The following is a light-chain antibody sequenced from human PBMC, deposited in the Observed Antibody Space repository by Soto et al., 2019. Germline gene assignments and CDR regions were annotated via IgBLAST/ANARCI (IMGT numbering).Light chain of an antibody. CDR3: KYYRHLPP. Sequence: DIQMTQSPSSLSASVGDRVTITCQASHDIGYYLNWYQHKPGKAPKLLIYDAYNFETGATSRYSSGGSGKLFSFSISGLQNEDIATYYCKYYRHLPPFGPGTKVDMK. CDR1: HDIGYY. J-gene: IGKJ3*01. CDR2: DAY. V-gene: IGKV1-33*01.